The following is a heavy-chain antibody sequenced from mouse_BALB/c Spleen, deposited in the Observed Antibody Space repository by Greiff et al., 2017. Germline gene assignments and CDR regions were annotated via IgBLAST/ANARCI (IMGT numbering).Heavy chain of an antibody. V-gene: IGHV1-54*01. J-gene: IGHJ3*01. CDR1: GYAFTNYL. D-gene: IGHD1-1*02. CDR2: INPGSGGT. Sequence: QVQLQQSGAELVRPGTSVTVSCTASGYAFTNYLIEWVNQRPGQGLEWIGVINPGSGGTNYNEQFKGKATLTADKSSSTAYMQLSSLTSDDSAVYSCAREIGDYAGAFAYWGQGTLVTVSA. CDR3: AREIGDYAGAFAY.